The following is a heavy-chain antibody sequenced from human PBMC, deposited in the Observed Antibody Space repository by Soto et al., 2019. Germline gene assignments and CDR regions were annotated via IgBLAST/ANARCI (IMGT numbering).Heavy chain of an antibody. CDR2: ISSDGNNK. Sequence: QVQLVESGGGVVQPGRSLRLSCAASGFTFSTYGMHWVRQAPGKGLEWVAAISSDGNNKHYADSVKGRFTISRESSKNTLSLQMNSLSPEDTAVYYCAREEHIVVVTAIPAEYFQYWGQGTLVTVSS. V-gene: IGHV3-30*03. CDR3: AREEHIVVVTAIPAEYFQY. CDR1: GFTFSTYG. J-gene: IGHJ1*01. D-gene: IGHD2-21*02.